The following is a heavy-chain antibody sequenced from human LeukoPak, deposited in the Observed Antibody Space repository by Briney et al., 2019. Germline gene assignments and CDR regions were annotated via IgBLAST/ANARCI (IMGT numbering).Heavy chain of an antibody. D-gene: IGHD1-1*01. CDR3: ATSITTPGAFDI. CDR2: IVSETVGGRT. J-gene: IGHJ4*02. Sequence: PGGSLRLSCAASSITFTKAWMNWVRQAPGKGLEWVARIVSETVGGRTDCAASVKGRFTISRDDSKSTLFLQMSSLKIEDTAVYYCATSITTPGAFDIWGQGVLVTVSS. CDR1: SITFTKAW. V-gene: IGHV3-15*07.